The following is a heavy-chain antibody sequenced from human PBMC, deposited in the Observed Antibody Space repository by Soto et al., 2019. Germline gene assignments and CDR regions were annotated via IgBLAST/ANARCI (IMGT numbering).Heavy chain of an antibody. CDR2: IWYDGSNK. CDR1: GFTFSSYG. CDR3: XXXXXXXXXXXQH. J-gene: IGHJ1*01. V-gene: IGHV3-33*01. Sequence: QVQLVESGGGVVQPGRSLRLSCAASGFTFSSYGMHWXXXXXXXXXEWVAVIWYDGSNKYYADSVKGRFTISRDNSKXXXXXXXXXXXXXXXXXXXXXXXXXXXXXXXQHWGQGTLVTVSS.